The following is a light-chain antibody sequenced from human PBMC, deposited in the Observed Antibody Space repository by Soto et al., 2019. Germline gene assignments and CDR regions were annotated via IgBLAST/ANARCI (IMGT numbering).Light chain of an antibody. CDR1: QSVSSSY. V-gene: IGKV3-11*01. CDR2: DAS. CDR3: QQRSHWPRT. Sequence: EIVLTQSPGTLSLSPGERATLSCRASQSVSSSYLAWYQHKPGQAPRLLIYDASNRATGIPARFSGSGSGADFTLTISSLGPEDFAVYYCQQRSHWPRTFGQGTKVEI. J-gene: IGKJ2*01.